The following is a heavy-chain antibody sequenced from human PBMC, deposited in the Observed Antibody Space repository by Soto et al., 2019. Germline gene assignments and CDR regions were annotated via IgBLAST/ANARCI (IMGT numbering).Heavy chain of an antibody. D-gene: IGHD3-16*02. CDR2: ISWNSGSI. CDR3: AKDKGGVIVMGVSTLDAFDI. V-gene: IGHV3-9*01. J-gene: IGHJ3*02. Sequence: DVQLVESGGGLVQPGRSLRLSCAASGFTFDDYAMHWVRQAPGKGLEWVSGISWNSGSIGYADSVKGRFTISRDNAKNSLYLQMNSLRAEDTALYYCAKDKGGVIVMGVSTLDAFDIWGQGTMVTVSS. CDR1: GFTFDDYA.